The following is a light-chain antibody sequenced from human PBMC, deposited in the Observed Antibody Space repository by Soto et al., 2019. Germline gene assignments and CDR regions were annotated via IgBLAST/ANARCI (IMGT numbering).Light chain of an antibody. CDR1: QSVSSSY. J-gene: IGKJ1*01. CDR3: QKYGSSPWT. V-gene: IGKV3-20*01. CDR2: GES. Sequence: EIVLTQSPGTLSLSPGERATLSCRASQSVSSSYLAWYQHKPGQAPRLLIYGESSRATGIPDRFIGSGSGKDFTLTISRLEPEDFAVYYCQKYGSSPWTFGQGTKVEIK.